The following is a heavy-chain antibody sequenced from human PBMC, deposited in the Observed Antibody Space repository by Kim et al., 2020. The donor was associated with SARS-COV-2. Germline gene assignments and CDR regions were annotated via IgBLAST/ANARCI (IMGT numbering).Heavy chain of an antibody. V-gene: IGHV3-30-3*01. CDR1: GFTFSSYA. CDR3: ATQNIVVVTAALWEDY. CDR2: ISYDGSNK. J-gene: IGHJ4*02. Sequence: GGSLRLSCAASGFTFSSYAMHWVRQAPGKGLEWVAVISYDGSNKYYADSVKGRFTISRDNSKNTLYLQMNSLRAEDTAVYYCATQNIVVVTAALWEDYWGQGTLVTVSS. D-gene: IGHD2-21*02.